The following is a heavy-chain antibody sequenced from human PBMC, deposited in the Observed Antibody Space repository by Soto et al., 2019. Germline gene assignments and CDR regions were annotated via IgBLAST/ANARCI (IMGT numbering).Heavy chain of an antibody. J-gene: IGHJ4*02. CDR1: GGSISSYY. Sequence: SETLSLTCTVSGGSISSYYWSWIRQPPGKGLEWIGYIYYSGSTNYNPSLKSRVTISVDTSKNQFSLKLSSVTAADTAVYYCARQGLRYFDWLPHYWGQGTLVTVSS. D-gene: IGHD3-9*01. V-gene: IGHV4-59*08. CDR2: IYYSGST. CDR3: ARQGLRYFDWLPHY.